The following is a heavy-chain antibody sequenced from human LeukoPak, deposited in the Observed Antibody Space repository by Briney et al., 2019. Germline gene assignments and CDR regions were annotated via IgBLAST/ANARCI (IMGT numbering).Heavy chain of an antibody. Sequence: SETLSLTCTVSAGSISSYYWSWIRQPPGKGLEWIGYIYYSGSTNYNPSLKSLVTISLDTSSNQFSVNLRSVPSADPAVYYCARELVWYYGSGSYPNWFDPWGQGTLVTVSS. D-gene: IGHD3-10*01. J-gene: IGHJ5*02. V-gene: IGHV4-59*01. CDR1: AGSISSYY. CDR2: IYYSGST. CDR3: ARELVWYYGSGSYPNWFDP.